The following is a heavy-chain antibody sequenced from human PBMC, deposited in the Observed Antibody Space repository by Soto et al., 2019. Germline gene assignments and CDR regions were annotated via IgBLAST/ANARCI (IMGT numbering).Heavy chain of an antibody. CDR3: ARDWESSSSNAEYFQH. CDR1: GFTFSSYA. Sequence: QVQLVESGGGVAQPGRSLRLSCAASGFTFSSYAMHWVRQAPGKGLEWVAVISYDGSNKYYADSVKGRFTISRDNSKNTLYLQMNSLRAEDTAVYYCARDWESSSSNAEYFQHWGQGTLVTVSS. CDR2: ISYDGSNK. D-gene: IGHD6-13*01. J-gene: IGHJ1*01. V-gene: IGHV3-30-3*01.